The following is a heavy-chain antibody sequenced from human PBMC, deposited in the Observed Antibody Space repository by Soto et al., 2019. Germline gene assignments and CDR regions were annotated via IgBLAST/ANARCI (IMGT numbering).Heavy chain of an antibody. CDR2: IIPIFGTA. CDR1: GGTLSSYA. CDR3: AGGGGGGYWFAY. V-gene: IGHV1-69*19. D-gene: IGHD1-26*01. J-gene: IGHJ4*02. Sequence: QVQLVQSGAEVKKPGSSVKVSCKASGGTLSSYAISWVRQAPGQGLEWMGGIIPIFGTANYAQKVQGRVTVTVGEYKITAYMEMYSLRTGDTAMYFCAGGGGGGYWFAYWGQGTLVNVSS.